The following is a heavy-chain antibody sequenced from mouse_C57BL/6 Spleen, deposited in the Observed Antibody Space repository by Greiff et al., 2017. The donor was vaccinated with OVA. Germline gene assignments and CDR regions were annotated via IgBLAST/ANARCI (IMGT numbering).Heavy chain of an antibody. J-gene: IGHJ2*01. CDR2: IHPNSGST. Sequence: QVQLQQPGAELVKPGASVKLSCKASGYTFTSYWMHWVKQRPGQGLEWIGMIHPNSGSTNYNEKFKSKATVTVDKSSSTAYMQLSSLTSEDSAVYYCAPLTWSRYYFDYWGQGTTVTVSS. CDR3: APLTWSRYYFDY. V-gene: IGHV1-64*01. CDR1: GYTFTSYW. D-gene: IGHD2-12*01.